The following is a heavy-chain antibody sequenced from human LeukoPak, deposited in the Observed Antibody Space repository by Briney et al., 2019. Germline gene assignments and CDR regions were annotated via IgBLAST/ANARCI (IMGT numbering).Heavy chain of an antibody. CDR2: ISHDGINT. CDR1: GFSFSNYA. Sequence: GRSLRLSCAASGFSFSNYAMHWVRQDSGRGLDWVAVISHDGINTYYADSVKGRFTISRDNSKNTLFLQMNSLRAEDTAVYYCARSNYYDSRSWGFDIWGQGTMVTVSS. V-gene: IGHV3-30*03. D-gene: IGHD3-22*01. J-gene: IGHJ3*02. CDR3: ARSNYYDSRSWGFDI.